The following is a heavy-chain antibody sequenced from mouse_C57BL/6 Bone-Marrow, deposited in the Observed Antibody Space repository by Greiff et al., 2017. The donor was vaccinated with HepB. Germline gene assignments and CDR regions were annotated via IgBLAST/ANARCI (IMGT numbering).Heavy chain of an antibody. J-gene: IGHJ2*01. CDR3: AREGLYYDYDLYFDY. CDR2: IYPGSGST. D-gene: IGHD2-4*01. V-gene: IGHV1-55*01. Sequence: QVQLKQPGAELVKPGASVKMSCKASGYTFTSYWITWVKQRPGQGLEWIGDIYPGSGSTNYNEKFKSKATLTVDTSSSTAYMQLSSLTSEDSAVYYCAREGLYYDYDLYFDYWGQGTTLTVSS. CDR1: GYTFTSYW.